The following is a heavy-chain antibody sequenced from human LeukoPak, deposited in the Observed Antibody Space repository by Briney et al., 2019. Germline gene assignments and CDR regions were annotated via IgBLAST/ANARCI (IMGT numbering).Heavy chain of an antibody. CDR3: ARGKRGYSYGSGDYYGMDV. Sequence: SETLSLACAVSGGDVTGYYWNWIRQAPGKGLEWIGNVYYRGNTNENPSLKSRVTISVDTSKNQFSLKLSSVTAADTAVYYCARGKRGYSYGSGDYYGMDVWGQGTTVTVSS. V-gene: IGHV4-59*02. D-gene: IGHD5-18*01. CDR2: VYYRGNT. J-gene: IGHJ6*02. CDR1: GGDVTGYY.